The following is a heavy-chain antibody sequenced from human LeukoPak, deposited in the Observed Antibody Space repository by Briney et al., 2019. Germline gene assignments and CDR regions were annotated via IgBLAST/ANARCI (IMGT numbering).Heavy chain of an antibody. CDR2: IKQDGSEK. CDR1: GFTFSSYW. V-gene: IGHV3-7*03. J-gene: IGHJ4*02. D-gene: IGHD2-2*01. Sequence: GGSLRLSCAASGFTFSSYWMSWVRQAPGKGLEWVANIKQDGSEKYYVDSVKGRFTISRDNAKNSLYLQMNSLRAEDTAVYYCAKRYCSSTSCYYALYYFDYWGQGTLVTVSS. CDR3: AKRYCSSTSCYYALYYFDY.